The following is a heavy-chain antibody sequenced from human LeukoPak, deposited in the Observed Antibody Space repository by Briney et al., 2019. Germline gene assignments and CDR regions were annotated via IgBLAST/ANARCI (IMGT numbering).Heavy chain of an antibody. Sequence: PGESLKISCKRSGYSFTSYWISWVRQMPGKGLEWMGRIDPSDSYTNYSPSFQGHVTISADKSITTAYLQWRSLKASDTAMFYCATSGGAEYVQHWGQGTLVTVSS. CDR1: GYSFTSYW. V-gene: IGHV5-10-1*01. CDR3: ATSGGAEYVQH. CDR2: IDPSDSYT. J-gene: IGHJ1*01. D-gene: IGHD2-15*01.